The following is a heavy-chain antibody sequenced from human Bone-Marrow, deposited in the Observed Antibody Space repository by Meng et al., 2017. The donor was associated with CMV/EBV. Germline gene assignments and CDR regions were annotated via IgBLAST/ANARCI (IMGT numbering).Heavy chain of an antibody. J-gene: IGHJ4*02. Sequence: SETLSLTCTVSGGSISSSSYYWGWIRQPPGKGLEWIGSIYYSGSTYYNPSLKSRVTISVDTSKNQFSLKLSSVTAADTAVYYCARASVPAAIPDYWGQGTRVTVSS. CDR2: IYYSGST. D-gene: IGHD2-2*02. V-gene: IGHV4-39*07. CDR1: GGSISSSSYY. CDR3: ARASVPAAIPDY.